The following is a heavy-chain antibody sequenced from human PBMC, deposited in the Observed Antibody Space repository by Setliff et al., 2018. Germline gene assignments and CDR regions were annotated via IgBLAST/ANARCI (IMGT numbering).Heavy chain of an antibody. CDR1: GASINNSLNY. V-gene: IGHV4-39*01. Sequence: PSEILSLTCTVSGASINNSLNYWAWIRQPPGQGLEWIGLIYDTGSTYYNPSLKSRATISADTSKRQVSLNLNSVTAADTAVYYCMRQGAQMPSLSRLYGVDVWGQGTTVTVSS. J-gene: IGHJ6*02. D-gene: IGHD2-2*01. CDR2: IYDTGST. CDR3: MRQGAQMPSLSRLYGVDV.